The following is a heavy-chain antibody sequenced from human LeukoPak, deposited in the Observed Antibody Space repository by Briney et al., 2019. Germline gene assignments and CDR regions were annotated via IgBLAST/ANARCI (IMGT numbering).Heavy chain of an antibody. D-gene: IGHD2-2*01. CDR1: GYMFSELS. CDR3: ATEKNCSSTDCSAGMDV. CDR2: FDPVDGET. V-gene: IGHV1-24*01. Sequence: GASVTVSCKVSGYMFSELSMHWVRQAPGKGLEWMGSFDPVDGETIYTQKFQGRVTMTEDTSTDTAYMELSSLRSEDTAVYYCATEKNCSSTDCSAGMDVWGQGTTVTVSS. J-gene: IGHJ6*02.